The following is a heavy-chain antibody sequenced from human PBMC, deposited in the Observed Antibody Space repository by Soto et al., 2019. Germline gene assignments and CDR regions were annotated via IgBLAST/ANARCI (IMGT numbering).Heavy chain of an antibody. CDR3: AKRAPATYYFDY. J-gene: IGHJ4*02. D-gene: IGHD2-15*01. CDR1: GFTFSNYA. V-gene: IGHV3-23*01. CDR2: ISVGGSA. Sequence: EVQLLESGGGLIQPGGSLRLSCAVSGFTFSNYAMSWVRQAPGKGLEWVSTISVGGSAFYADSVKGRFTISRDNSKNTLFLQMNSLRAEDTALYHCAKRAPATYYFDYWGQGTLVTVS.